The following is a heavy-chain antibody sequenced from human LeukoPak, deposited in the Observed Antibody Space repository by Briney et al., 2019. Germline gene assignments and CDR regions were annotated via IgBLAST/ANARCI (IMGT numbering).Heavy chain of an antibody. D-gene: IGHD3-22*01. CDR1: GYSFTSYC. CDR3: ASSSDYYDSSGYPDY. Sequence: KRGESLKISCKGSGYSFTSYCIGWVRQMPGKGLEWMGIIYPGDSDTRYSPSIQGQVTISADKSISTAYLQWSRLKASDTAMYYCASSSDYYDSSGYPDYWGQGTLVTVSS. V-gene: IGHV5-51*01. CDR2: IYPGDSDT. J-gene: IGHJ4*02.